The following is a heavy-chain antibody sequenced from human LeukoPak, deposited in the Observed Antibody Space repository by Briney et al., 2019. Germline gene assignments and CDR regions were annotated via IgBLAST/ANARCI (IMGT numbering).Heavy chain of an antibody. J-gene: IGHJ4*02. CDR2: ISGSGGST. Sequence: GGSLRLSCAASGFTFSSYAMSWVRQAPGKGLEWVSAISGSGGSTYYADSVKGRFTISRDNSKNTLYLQMNSLRAEDTAVYCCAKDPSGTMVRGVTSFDYWGQGTLVTVSS. V-gene: IGHV3-23*01. CDR1: GFTFSSYA. D-gene: IGHD3-10*01. CDR3: AKDPSGTMVRGVTSFDY.